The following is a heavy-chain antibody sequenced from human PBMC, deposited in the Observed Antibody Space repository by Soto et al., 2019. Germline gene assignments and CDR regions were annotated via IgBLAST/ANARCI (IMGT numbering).Heavy chain of an antibody. CDR3: AHRPHDSSGYYSCGGAFDI. D-gene: IGHD3-22*01. V-gene: IGHV2-5*02. CDR2: IYWDDDK. J-gene: IGHJ3*02. CDR1: GFSLSTSGVG. Sequence: QITLKESGPTLVKPTQPLTLTCTFSGFSLSTSGVGVGWIRQPPGKALEWLALIYWDDDKRYSPSLKGRLTNTKDTTKNPVVLTMTNMDPVDTATYYCAHRPHDSSGYYSCGGAFDIWAQGKMVTVSS.